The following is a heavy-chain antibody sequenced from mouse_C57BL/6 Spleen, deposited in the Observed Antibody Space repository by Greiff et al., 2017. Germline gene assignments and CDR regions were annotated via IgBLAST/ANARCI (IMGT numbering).Heavy chain of an antibody. Sequence: VHVKQSGPELVKPGASVKISCKASGYSFTGYYMNWVKQSPEKSLEWIGEINPSTGGTTYNQKFKAKATLTVDKSSSTAYMQLKSLTSEDSAVYYCARVGSSSYWYFDVWGTGTTVTVSS. D-gene: IGHD1-1*01. CDR3: ARVGSSSYWYFDV. J-gene: IGHJ1*03. CDR2: INPSTGGT. V-gene: IGHV1-42*01. CDR1: GYSFTGYY.